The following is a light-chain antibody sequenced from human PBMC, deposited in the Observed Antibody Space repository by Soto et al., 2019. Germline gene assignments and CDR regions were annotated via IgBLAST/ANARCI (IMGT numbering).Light chain of an antibody. Sequence: DIVMTQSPDSLAVSLGERATINCKSSQSVLSSSNNKNYLAWYQQKPGQPPKLLISWASTRESGVPDRFSGSGSETDFTLSISSLQAEDVAVYYCQQYYTAPRAFGQGTKVEIK. CDR2: WAS. J-gene: IGKJ1*01. CDR1: QSVLSSSNNKNY. V-gene: IGKV4-1*01. CDR3: QQYYTAPRA.